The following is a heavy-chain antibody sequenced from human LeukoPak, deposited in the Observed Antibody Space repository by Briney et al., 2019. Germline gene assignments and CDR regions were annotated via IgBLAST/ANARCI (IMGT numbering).Heavy chain of an antibody. CDR3: ATGYGGIAVATD. CDR1: GGTFSSYA. D-gene: IGHD6-19*01. Sequence: SVKVSCKASGGTFSSYAISWVRQAPGQGLEWMGGIIPIFGTANYAQKFQGRVTMTEDTSTDTAYMELSSLRSEDTAVYYCATGYGGIAVATDWGQGTLVTVSS. CDR2: IIPIFGTA. J-gene: IGHJ4*02. V-gene: IGHV1-69*06.